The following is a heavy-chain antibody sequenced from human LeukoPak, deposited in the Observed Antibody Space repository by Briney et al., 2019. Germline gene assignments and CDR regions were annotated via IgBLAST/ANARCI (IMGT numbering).Heavy chain of an antibody. Sequence: GGSLRLSCAASGFTFSSYATSWVRQAPGKGLEWVSAISGSGGSTYYADSVKGRFTISRDNSKNTLYLQMNSLRAEDTAVYYCAKGAFYDSSGYYLFQHWGQGTLVTVSS. D-gene: IGHD3-22*01. J-gene: IGHJ1*01. CDR1: GFTFSSYA. V-gene: IGHV3-23*01. CDR2: ISGSGGST. CDR3: AKGAFYDSSGYYLFQH.